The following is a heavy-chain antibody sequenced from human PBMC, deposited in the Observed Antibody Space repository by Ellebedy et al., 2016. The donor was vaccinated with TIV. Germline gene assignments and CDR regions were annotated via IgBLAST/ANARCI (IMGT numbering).Heavy chain of an antibody. D-gene: IGHD2-2*01. CDR3: AREDCSSTSCYFDP. Sequence: AASVKVSCKASGYTFTGYYMHWVRQAPGQGLEWMGWINPNSGGTNYAQKFQGRVTMTRDTPISTAYMELSRLRSDDTAVYYCAREDCSSTSCYFDPWGQGTLVTVSS. J-gene: IGHJ5*02. V-gene: IGHV1-2*02. CDR2: INPNSGGT. CDR1: GYTFTGYY.